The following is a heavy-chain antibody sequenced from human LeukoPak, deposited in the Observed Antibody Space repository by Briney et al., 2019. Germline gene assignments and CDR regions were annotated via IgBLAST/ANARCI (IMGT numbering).Heavy chain of an antibody. D-gene: IGHD5-18*01. CDR1: GFTFSSYE. CDR2: ISSSGSTI. Sequence: GGSLRLSSAASGFTFSSYEMNWVRQAPGKGLEWVSYISSSGSTIYYADSVKGRFTISRDNAKNSLYLQMNSLRAEDTALYYCAKGGTWIQLWPDYYFDYWGQGTLVTVSS. CDR3: AKGGTWIQLWPDYYFDY. V-gene: IGHV3-48*03. J-gene: IGHJ4*02.